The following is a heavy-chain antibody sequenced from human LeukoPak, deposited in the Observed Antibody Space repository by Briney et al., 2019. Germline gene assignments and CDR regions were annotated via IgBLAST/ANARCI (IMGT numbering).Heavy chain of an antibody. D-gene: IGHD3-22*01. J-gene: IGHJ5*02. Sequence: QTGGSLRLSCAASGFTFSGSALHWVRQASGKGLEWVGRIRSKPHSSATTYAASVKGRFTISRDDSKNTAYLQMNSLKTEDTAVYYYTSYYFYDSSSPIGLVWSWGQGTLVTVSS. CDR2: IRSKPHSSAT. CDR1: GFTFSGSA. CDR3: TSYYFYDSSSPIGLVWS. V-gene: IGHV3-73*01.